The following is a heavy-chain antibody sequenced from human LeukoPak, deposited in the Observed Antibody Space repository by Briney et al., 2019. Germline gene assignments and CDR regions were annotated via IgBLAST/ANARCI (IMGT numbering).Heavy chain of an antibody. CDR2: IQNDGSDK. CDR1: GVNFRSSG. V-gene: IGHV3-30*02. CDR3: AREGGRAVPGRFDQ. Sequence: QPGGSLRLSCAASGVNFRSSGMHWVRQAPGKGLEWVTFIQNDGSDKYYAASVKGRFTISRDNSKNTVYLHMASLRADDTALYYCAREGGRAVPGRFDQWGQGTLVTVSS. D-gene: IGHD6-13*01. J-gene: IGHJ4*02.